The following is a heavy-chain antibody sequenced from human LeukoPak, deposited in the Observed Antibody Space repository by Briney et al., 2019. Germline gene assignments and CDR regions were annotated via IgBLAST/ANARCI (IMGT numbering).Heavy chain of an antibody. CDR2: ISYDGSSN. D-gene: IGHD2-15*01. Sequence: GGSLRLSCAASGFTFSNYAMHWLRQAPGKGLEWVAVISYDGSSNYHADSVKGRFTISRDNSKNTLYLQMNSLRAEDTAVYYCAKYLYSYYYYGMDVWGQGTTVTVTS. CDR3: AKYLYSYYYYGMDV. V-gene: IGHV3-30-3*02. J-gene: IGHJ6*02. CDR1: GFTFSNYA.